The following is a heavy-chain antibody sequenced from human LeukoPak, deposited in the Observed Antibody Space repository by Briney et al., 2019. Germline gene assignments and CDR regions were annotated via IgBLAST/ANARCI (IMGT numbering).Heavy chain of an antibody. Sequence: GGSLRLSCAASGFTFSSYWMSWVRQAPGKGLEWVAVVSYDGRNKYYADSVKGRFTISRDNSKNTLYMQMNSLRAEDTAVYYCAKDYGYYSSYYYGMDVWGQGTTVTVSS. J-gene: IGHJ6*02. V-gene: IGHV3-30*18. CDR1: GFTFSSYW. D-gene: IGHD4-11*01. CDR3: AKDYGYYSSYYYGMDV. CDR2: VSYDGRNK.